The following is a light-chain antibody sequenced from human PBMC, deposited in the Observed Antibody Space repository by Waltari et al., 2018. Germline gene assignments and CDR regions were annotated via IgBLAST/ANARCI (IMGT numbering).Light chain of an antibody. CDR1: QGINSY. Sequence: DIQMTQSPSSLSASVGDTVTITCRASQGINSYLAWYQQKQGKAPKPLIYYASILESGVPSRFSSSGSVTEFTLTIISLQPEDFAIYHCQQYNSAPFTFGPGTKLDI. V-gene: IGKV1-16*01. CDR2: YAS. J-gene: IGKJ3*01. CDR3: QQYNSAPFT.